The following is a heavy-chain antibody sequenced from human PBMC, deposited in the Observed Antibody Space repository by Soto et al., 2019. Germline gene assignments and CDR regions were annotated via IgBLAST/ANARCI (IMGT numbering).Heavy chain of an antibody. D-gene: IGHD2-2*01. Sequence: SETLSLTCTVSGGSISSYYWSWIRQPPGKGLEWIGYIYYSGSTNYNPSLKSRVTISVDTSKNQFSLKLSSVTAADTAVYYCARGLYCSSTSCYFLPDYYYMDVWGKGTTVTVS. CDR2: IYYSGST. J-gene: IGHJ6*03. CDR1: GGSISSYY. V-gene: IGHV4-59*01. CDR3: ARGLYCSSTSCYFLPDYYYMDV.